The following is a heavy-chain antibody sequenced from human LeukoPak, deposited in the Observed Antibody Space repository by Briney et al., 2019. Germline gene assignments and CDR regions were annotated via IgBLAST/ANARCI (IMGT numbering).Heavy chain of an antibody. D-gene: IGHD2-15*01. CDR2: INHSGST. J-gene: IGHJ3*02. CDR3: ARLEVAATQNAFDI. V-gene: IGHV4-34*01. Sequence: SETLSLTCAVSGGSFSGYYCSWIRQPPGKGLEWIGEINHSGSTNYNPSLKSRVTISVDTSKNQFSLKLSSVTAADTAVYYCARLEVAATQNAFDIWGQGTMVTVSS. CDR1: GGSFSGYY.